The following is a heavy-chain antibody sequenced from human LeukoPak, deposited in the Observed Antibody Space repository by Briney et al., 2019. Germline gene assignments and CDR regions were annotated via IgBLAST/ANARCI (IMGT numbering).Heavy chain of an antibody. J-gene: IGHJ4*02. D-gene: IGHD6-19*01. V-gene: IGHV3-7*03. CDR3: AKGYSSGWSKFDY. CDR1: GFTFSRYW. Sequence: GGSLRLSCAASGFTFSRYWMSWVRQAPGKGLEWVANIKQDGSEKYYVDSVKGRFTISRDNSKNTLYLQMNSLRAEDTAVYYCAKGYSSGWSKFDYWGQGTLVTVSS. CDR2: IKQDGSEK.